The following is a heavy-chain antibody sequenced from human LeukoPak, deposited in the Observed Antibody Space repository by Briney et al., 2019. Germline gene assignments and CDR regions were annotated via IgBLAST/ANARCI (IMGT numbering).Heavy chain of an antibody. D-gene: IGHD3-22*01. V-gene: IGHV3-53*05. CDR2: IYSGGST. CDR1: GFTVSSNY. CDR3: ATSPSFYDRSGYYPYYFDY. Sequence: GGSLRLSCAASGFTVSSNYMSWVRQAPGKGLEWVSVIYSGGSTYYADSVKGRFTISRDNSKNTLYLQMNSLRAEDTAIYYCATSPSFYDRSGYYPYYFDYWGQGTLVTISS. J-gene: IGHJ4*02.